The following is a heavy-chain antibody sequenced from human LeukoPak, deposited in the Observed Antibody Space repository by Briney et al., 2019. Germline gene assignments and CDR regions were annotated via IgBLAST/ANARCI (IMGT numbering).Heavy chain of an antibody. J-gene: IGHJ6*03. CDR1: GFTVSSNY. Sequence: AGGSLRLSCAASGFTVSSNYMSWVRQAPGKGLEWVSVIYSGGSTYYADSVKGRFTISRDNSKNTLYLQMNSLRAEDTAVYYCAGDPDRRGEYYMDVWGKGTTVTVSS. CDR3: AGDPDRRGEYYMDV. CDR2: IYSGGST. V-gene: IGHV3-53*01. D-gene: IGHD3-16*01.